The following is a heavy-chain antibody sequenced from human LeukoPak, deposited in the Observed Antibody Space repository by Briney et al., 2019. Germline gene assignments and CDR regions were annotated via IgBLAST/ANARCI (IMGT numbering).Heavy chain of an antibody. D-gene: IGHD2/OR15-2a*01. CDR1: GGSISSFH. CDR3: ARDYRVIYGPEGFDP. Sequence: SETLSLTCSVSGGSISSFHWSWIRQPAGKGLEWIGRIYTSGSTNYNPSLKSRVTISVDKSKNQFSLKLNSVTAADTAVYYCARDYRVIYGPEGFDPWGQGTLVTVSS. J-gene: IGHJ5*02. V-gene: IGHV4-4*07. CDR2: IYTSGST.